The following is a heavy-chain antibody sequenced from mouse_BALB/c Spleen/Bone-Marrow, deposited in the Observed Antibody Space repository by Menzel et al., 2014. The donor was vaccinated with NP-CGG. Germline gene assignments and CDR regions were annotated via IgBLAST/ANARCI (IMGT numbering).Heavy chain of an antibody. CDR2: INPSNGRT. V-gene: IGHV1S81*02. J-gene: IGHJ2*01. CDR1: GYTFTSFR. Sequence: VQLQQSGAELVKPGASVKLSCKASGYTFTSFRMHWVKLRPGQGFEWIGEINPSNGRTNYNEKFKRKATLTVDKSSSTAYMQLSSLTSEDSAVYYCTNYGYDWDRGTTLTVSS. D-gene: IGHD1-2*01. CDR3: TNYGYD.